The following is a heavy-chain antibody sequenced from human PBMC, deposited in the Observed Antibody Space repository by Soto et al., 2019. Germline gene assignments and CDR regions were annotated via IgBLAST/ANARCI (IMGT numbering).Heavy chain of an antibody. CDR1: GYIFTSYG. V-gene: IGHV1-18*01. CDR3: ARGRYGNY. Sequence: GPEVKKPGASVKVSCKGSGYIFTSYGIAWVRQAPGQGLEWMGWISAHNGKTEYAQKFQGRVTVTRDTSTSTAYLELRSLRSDDTALYYCARGRYGNYWGQGALVTVSS. J-gene: IGHJ4*02. CDR2: ISAHNGKT. D-gene: IGHD4-17*01.